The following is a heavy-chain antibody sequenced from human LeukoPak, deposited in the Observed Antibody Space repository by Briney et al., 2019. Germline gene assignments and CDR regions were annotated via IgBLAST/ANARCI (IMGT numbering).Heavy chain of an antibody. Sequence: SETLSLTCTVSGGSINSSSYHWGWVRQPPGKVLEWIGSMYYSGSTYYKPSLKSRVTISVDTSKNQFSLKLSSVTAADTAVYYCARHLIKYCDDSYDCWGQGTLVTVSS. CDR1: GGSINSSSYH. CDR2: MYYSGST. J-gene: IGHJ4*02. CDR3: ARHLIKYCDDSYDC. D-gene: IGHD2-21*02. V-gene: IGHV4-39*01.